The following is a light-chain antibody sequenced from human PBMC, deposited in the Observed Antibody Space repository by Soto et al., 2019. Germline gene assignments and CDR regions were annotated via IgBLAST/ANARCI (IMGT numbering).Light chain of an antibody. J-gene: IGLJ3*02. Sequence: QSVLTQPRSVSGSPGQSVTISCTGTSSDVGDYNYVSWYQQYPGKAPKLVIYDVSKRPSGVPDRFSGSKSGTTASLTISGLQAEDEADYYFCSFAGSYTFWVFGGGTKLTVL. CDR2: DVS. V-gene: IGLV2-11*01. CDR3: CSFAGSYTFWV. CDR1: SSDVGDYNY.